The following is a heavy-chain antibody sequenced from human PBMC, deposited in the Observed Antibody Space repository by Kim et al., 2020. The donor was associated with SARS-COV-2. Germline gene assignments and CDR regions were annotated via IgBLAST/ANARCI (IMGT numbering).Heavy chain of an antibody. CDR2: INPSGGST. J-gene: IGHJ4*02. D-gene: IGHD3-22*01. CDR3: ARALYYYDSSGYSVGFDY. CDR1: GYTFTSYY. V-gene: IGHV1-46*01. Sequence: ASVKVSCKASGYTFTSYYMHWVRQAPGQGLEWMGIINPSGGSTSYAQKFQGRVTMTRDTSTSTVYMELSSLRSEDTAVYYCARALYYYDSSGYSVGFDYWGQGTLVTVSS.